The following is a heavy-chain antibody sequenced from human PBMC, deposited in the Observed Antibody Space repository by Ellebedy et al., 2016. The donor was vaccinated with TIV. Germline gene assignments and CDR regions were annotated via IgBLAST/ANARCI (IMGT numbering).Heavy chain of an antibody. CDR1: GFTFRSYR. D-gene: IGHD2-2*01. Sequence: PGGSLRLSCAASGFTFRSYRMPWVPRAPAKALDWVSSISSSSSTIYYADSVKGRFTISRDNAKNSLYLQMKSLRVDDTAMYYCTRDTVAVPDGDTCDFWGQGTMVTVST. J-gene: IGHJ3*01. V-gene: IGHV3-48*01. CDR2: ISSSSSTI. CDR3: TRDTVAVPDGDTCDF.